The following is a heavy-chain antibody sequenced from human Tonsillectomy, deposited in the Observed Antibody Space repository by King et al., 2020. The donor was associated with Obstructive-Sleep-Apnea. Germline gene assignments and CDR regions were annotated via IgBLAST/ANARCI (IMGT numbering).Heavy chain of an antibody. CDR1: GFSFDDYA. CDR3: VKDRAGGVPDAFDI. V-gene: IGHV3-9*01. Sequence: VQLVESGGGLAQPGRSLRLSCAASGFSFDDYAMHWVRQPPGKGLEWVSGINWNSGYIGYADSVKGRFTISRDNAKNSLYLQMNSLRAEDTALYYCVKDRAGGVPDAFDIWGQWTMVTVSS. J-gene: IGHJ3*02. D-gene: IGHD3-16*01. CDR2: INWNSGYI.